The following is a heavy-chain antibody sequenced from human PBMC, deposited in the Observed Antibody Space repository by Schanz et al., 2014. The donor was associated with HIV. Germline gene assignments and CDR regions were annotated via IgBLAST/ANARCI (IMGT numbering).Heavy chain of an antibody. V-gene: IGHV3-21*01. D-gene: IGHD3-3*01. J-gene: IGHJ4*02. CDR2: ISHSSNYI. CDR3: ARLYYDSWGGKDEYYFDY. CDR1: GFTFSTYS. Sequence: VQLVESGGRVVQPGRSLRLSCAASGFTFSTYSMNWVRQAPGKGLEWVSSISHSSNYIYYADSVKGRFTISRDNAKNSLYLQMNRLRAEDTAVYYCARLYYDSWGGKDEYYFDYWGQGTLVTVSS.